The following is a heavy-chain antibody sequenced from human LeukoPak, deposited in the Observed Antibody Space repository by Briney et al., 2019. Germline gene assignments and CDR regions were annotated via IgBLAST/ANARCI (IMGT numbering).Heavy chain of an antibody. D-gene: IGHD2-2*01. CDR2: ISSSGSTI. CDR1: GFTFSDYY. CDR3: ARAPKEGYCSSTSCYYYYYGMDV. V-gene: IGHV3-11*01. Sequence: PGGSLRLSCAGSGFTFSDYYMSWIRQAPGKGLEWVSYISSSGSTIYYADSVKGRFTISRDNAKNSLYLQMNSLRAEDTAVYYCARAPKEGYCSSTSCYYYYYGMDVWGQGTTVTVSS. J-gene: IGHJ6*02.